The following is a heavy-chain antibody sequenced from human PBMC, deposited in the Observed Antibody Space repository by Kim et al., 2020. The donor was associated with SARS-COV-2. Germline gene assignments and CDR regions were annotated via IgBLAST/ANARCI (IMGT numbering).Heavy chain of an antibody. D-gene: IGHD6-19*01. Sequence: GWSLRLSCAASGFTFDDYAMHWVRQAPGKGLEWVSGISWNSGSIGYADSVKGRFTISRDNAKNSLYLQMNSLRAEDTALYYCAKASLGGSGWSGGSKNWFDPWGQGTLVTVSS. V-gene: IGHV3-9*01. CDR3: AKASLGGSGWSGGSKNWFDP. J-gene: IGHJ5*02. CDR1: GFTFDDYA. CDR2: ISWNSGSI.